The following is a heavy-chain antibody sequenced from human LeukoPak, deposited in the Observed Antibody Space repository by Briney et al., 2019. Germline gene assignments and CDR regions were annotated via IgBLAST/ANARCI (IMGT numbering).Heavy chain of an antibody. CDR2: ISSTGGTA. V-gene: IGHV3-23*01. J-gene: IGHJ6*03. D-gene: IGHD2-15*01. CDR1: GFTFSSFG. Sequence: GGSLRLSCAASGFTFSSFGMSWVRQAPGKGLEWVSAISSTGGTAYYADSVKGRFTISRDNSKKTLYLQMNSLRAEDTAIYYCAKNGDRGAYCSGGSCYPYYYYNMDVWGKGTTVTISS. CDR3: AKNGDRGAYCSGGSCYPYYYYNMDV.